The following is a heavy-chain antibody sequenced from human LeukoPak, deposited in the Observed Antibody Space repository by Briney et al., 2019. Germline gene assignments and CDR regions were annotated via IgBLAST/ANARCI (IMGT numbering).Heavy chain of an antibody. CDR1: GFTFSNYA. CDR3: AREGDGFDI. Sequence: GGSLRLSCAASGFTFSNYAMSWVRQAPGKGLEWVASIKQDVGDEYYGDSVKGRFIISRDNGKNSLFLQMNSLRAEDTAVYYCAREGDGFDIWGQGTMVTVYS. J-gene: IGHJ3*02. V-gene: IGHV3-7*01. CDR2: IKQDVGDE.